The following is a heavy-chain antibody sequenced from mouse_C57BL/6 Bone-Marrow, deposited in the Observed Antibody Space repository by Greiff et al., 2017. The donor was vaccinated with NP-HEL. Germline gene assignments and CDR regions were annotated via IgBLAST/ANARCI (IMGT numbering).Heavy chain of an antibody. J-gene: IGHJ2*01. D-gene: IGHD3-2*02. CDR2: IYPGDGDT. Sequence: QVQLQQSGPELVKPGASVKISCKASGYAFSSSWMNWVKQRPGKGLEWIGRIYPGDGDTNYNGKFKGKATLTADKSSSTAYMQLSSLTSEDSAVYFCAHSAQATHKLCYFDYWGQGTTLTVSS. CDR3: AHSAQATHKLCYFDY. CDR1: GYAFSSSW. V-gene: IGHV1-82*01.